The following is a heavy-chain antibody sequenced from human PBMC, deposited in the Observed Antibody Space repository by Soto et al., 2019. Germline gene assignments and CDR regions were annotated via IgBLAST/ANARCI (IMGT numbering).Heavy chain of an antibody. J-gene: IGHJ4*02. CDR1: RFTFGGYA. CDR3: ARGSAYSDYDLEY. CDR2: VSGTGGSA. D-gene: IGHD4-17*01. Sequence: GGSLRLSCSASRFTFGGYAMSWVRQAPGKGLEWVSGVSGTGGSAYYADSVKGRFTISRDKSTNTLYLHMNSLRAEDTAVYYCARGSAYSDYDLEYWGQGTLVTVSS. V-gene: IGHV3-23*01.